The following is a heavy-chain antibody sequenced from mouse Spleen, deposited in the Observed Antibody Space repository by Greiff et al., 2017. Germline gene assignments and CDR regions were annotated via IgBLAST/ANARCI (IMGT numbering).Heavy chain of an antibody. D-gene: IGHD2-5*01. V-gene: IGHV1-55*01. CDR1: GYTFTSYW. CDR3: ARSSYSNYVGYFDV. J-gene: IGHJ1*01. CDR2: IYPGSGST. Sequence: VQLQQSGAELVKPGASVKMSCKASGYTFTSYWITWVKQRPGQGLEWIGDIYPGSGSTNYNEKFKSKATLTVDTSSSTAYMQLSSLTSEDSAVYYCARSSYSNYVGYFDVWGAGTTVTVSS.